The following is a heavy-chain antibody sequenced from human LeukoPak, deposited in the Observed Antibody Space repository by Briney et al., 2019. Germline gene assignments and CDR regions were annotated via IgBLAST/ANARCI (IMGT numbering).Heavy chain of an antibody. D-gene: IGHD2-15*01. CDR1: GGSISSGGYT. V-gene: IGHV4-30-4*07. CDR3: ARLRCSGGSCYFGY. CDR2: IYYTGNT. Sequence: SETLSLTCAVSGGSISSGGYTWSWIPQPPGKAMEFIAYIYYTGNTYFNPSLKSRVTISVDTSKNQFSLKLSSVTAADTAVYYCARLRCSGGSCYFGYWGQGTLVTVSS. J-gene: IGHJ4*02.